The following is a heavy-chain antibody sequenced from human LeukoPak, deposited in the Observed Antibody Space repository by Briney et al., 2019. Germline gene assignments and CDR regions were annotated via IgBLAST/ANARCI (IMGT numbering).Heavy chain of an antibody. CDR3: ARIQIGGSHDCY. J-gene: IGHJ4*02. CDR1: GPTFTSFN. D-gene: IGHD1-26*01. Sequence: PGRSLRLSCAASGPTFTSFNMKCGRQAPGKGLEWVSYISTGGRNIYYADSVKGRFTVSRDKAKNSLYMQLNNLRADDTGVYYCARIQIGGSHDCYWGQGTLVTVSS. V-gene: IGHV3-48*01. CDR2: ISTGGRNI.